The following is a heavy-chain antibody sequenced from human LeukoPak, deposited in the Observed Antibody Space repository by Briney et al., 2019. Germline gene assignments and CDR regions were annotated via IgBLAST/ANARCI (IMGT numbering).Heavy chain of an antibody. CDR1: GYTFTSYD. CDR2: MNPNSGNT. Sequence: ASVNVSCKASGYTFTSYDINWVRQAPGQGLEWMGWMNPNSGNTGYAQKFQGRVTMTRNTSISTAYMELSSLRSEDTAVYYCARGLNQYYYDHWGQGTLVTVSS. V-gene: IGHV1-8*01. CDR3: ARGLNQYYYDH. D-gene: IGHD1-14*01. J-gene: IGHJ4*02.